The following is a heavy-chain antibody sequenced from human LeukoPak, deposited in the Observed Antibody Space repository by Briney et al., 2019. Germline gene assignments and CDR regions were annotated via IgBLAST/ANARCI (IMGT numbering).Heavy chain of an antibody. V-gene: IGHV1-46*01. D-gene: IGHD1-1*01. CDR2: INPTGEST. CDR3: AREPNDGPDGLDV. Sequence: ASVKVSCKASGGDTFTRYYVHWVRQVPGQGLEWMAIINPTGESTSYSQTFEGRLTVTRDTSTSTVYMEMRGLRSEDTALYYCAREPNDGPDGLDVWGQGTMITVSS. CDR1: GGDTFTRYY. J-gene: IGHJ3*01.